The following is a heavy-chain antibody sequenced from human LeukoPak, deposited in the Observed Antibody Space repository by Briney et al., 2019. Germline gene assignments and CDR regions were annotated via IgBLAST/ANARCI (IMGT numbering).Heavy chain of an antibody. D-gene: IGHD1-14*01. CDR2: INPNSGGT. Sequence: GASVKVSCKASGYTFTGYYMHWVRQAPGQGLEWMGRINPNSGGTNYAQKFQGRVTMTRDTSISTAYMELSRLRSDDTAVYYCARVLANRNVAPFGYWGQGTLVTVSS. CDR3: ARVLANRNVAPFGY. J-gene: IGHJ4*02. CDR1: GYTFTGYY. V-gene: IGHV1-2*06.